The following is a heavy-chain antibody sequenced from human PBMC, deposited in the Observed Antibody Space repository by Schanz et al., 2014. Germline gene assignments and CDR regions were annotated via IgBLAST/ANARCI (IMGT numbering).Heavy chain of an antibody. D-gene: IGHD1-7*01. CDR2: VRNRRNSDII. Sequence: VQLVESGGGLVKPGGSLRLSCVASGFTFSDYYMSWIRQAPGKGLEWLGRVRNRRNSDIIEYAASVEGRFTISRDESKNSVYLQMNSLQTDDTAVYYCFSMHYGNSVYWGQGTLVTVSS. CDR1: GFTFSDYY. J-gene: IGHJ4*02. V-gene: IGHV3-72*01. CDR3: FSMHYGNSVY.